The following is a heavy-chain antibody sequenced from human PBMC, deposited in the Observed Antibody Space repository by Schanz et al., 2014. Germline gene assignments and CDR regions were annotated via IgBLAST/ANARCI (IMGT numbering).Heavy chain of an antibody. CDR1: GYTTFTDYY. CDR2: IISILGIP. J-gene: IGHJ6*02. D-gene: IGHD3-10*01. V-gene: IGHV1-69*09. Sequence: QVQLVQSGAEVKKPGASVKVSCKASGYTTFTDYYIHWVRQAPGQGLEWMGRIISILGIPNYAQKFQGRVTFTADKSTSTAYMELSSLKSDDTAVYYCARAKRFGDMDVWGQGTTVTVSS. CDR3: ARAKRFGDMDV.